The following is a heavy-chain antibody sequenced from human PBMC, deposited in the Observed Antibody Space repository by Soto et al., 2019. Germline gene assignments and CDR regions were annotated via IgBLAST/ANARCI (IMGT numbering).Heavy chain of an antibody. CDR1: GGSISSSSYY. V-gene: IGHV4-39*01. Sequence: PSETLSLTCTVSGGSISSSSYYWGWIRQPPGKGLEWIGSIYYSGSTYYNPSLKSRVTISVDTSRNQYSLKLSSVTAADTAVYYCARVTNHYYYYMDVWGKGTTVTVS. D-gene: IGHD4-4*01. CDR3: ARVTNHYYYYMDV. J-gene: IGHJ6*03. CDR2: IYYSGST.